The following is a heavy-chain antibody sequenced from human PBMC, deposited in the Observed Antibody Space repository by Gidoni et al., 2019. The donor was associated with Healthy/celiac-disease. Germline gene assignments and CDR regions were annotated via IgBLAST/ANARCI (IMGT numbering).Heavy chain of an antibody. Sequence: QVQLQESGPGLVKPSETLSLPCTVSGGSISSYYWSWIRQPPGKGLEWIGYIYYSGSTNYNPSLKSRVTISVDTSKNQFSLKLSSVTAADTAVYYCARTGTGAPFDYWGQGTLVTVSS. CDR2: IYYSGST. D-gene: IGHD1-1*01. J-gene: IGHJ4*02. CDR3: ARTGTGAPFDY. V-gene: IGHV4-59*01. CDR1: GGSISSYY.